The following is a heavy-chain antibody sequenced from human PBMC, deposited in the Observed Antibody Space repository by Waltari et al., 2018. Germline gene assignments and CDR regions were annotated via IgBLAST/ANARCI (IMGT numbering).Heavy chain of an antibody. V-gene: IGHV2-5*01. Sequence: QITLKESGPTLVKPTQTLTLTCALSGFSLTTSGVAVGWIRQPPGKALAWLALMYGNDDKRYSPSLKTRLTITRDTSKNQVVLTMTNMDPVDTATYYCAHRVLWRFDSWGQGTLVTVSS. D-gene: IGHD2-21*01. J-gene: IGHJ5*01. CDR3: AHRVLWRFDS. CDR2: MYGNDDK. CDR1: GFSLTTSGVA.